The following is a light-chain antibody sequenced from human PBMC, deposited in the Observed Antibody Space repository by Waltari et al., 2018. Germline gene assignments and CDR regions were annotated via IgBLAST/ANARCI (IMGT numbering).Light chain of an antibody. CDR3: QQYFTLPWT. V-gene: IGKV3-20*01. J-gene: IGKJ1*01. Sequence: EAVLTQSTGTLSLSPGQSATIFCRSSHTVNHNFLAWYQQRPGQAPRRLLFDSFRSSIDIPDRFSGSGSGTEYTLTISRLEPEDSAIYYCQQYFTLPWTFGQGTKVEVK. CDR2: DSF. CDR1: HTVNHNF.